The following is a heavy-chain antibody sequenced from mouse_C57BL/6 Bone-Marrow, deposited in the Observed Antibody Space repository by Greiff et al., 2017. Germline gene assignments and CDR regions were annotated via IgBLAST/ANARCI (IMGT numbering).Heavy chain of an antibody. Sequence: VQLQQPGAELVKPGASVKLSCKASGYTFTSYWMHWVKQRPGPGLEWIGMIHPNSGSTNYNEKFKSKATLTVDKSSSTAYMQLCGLTSEDSAVYYCASFGHYVPFAYWGQGTLVTVSA. CDR3: ASFGHYVPFAY. D-gene: IGHD1-2*01. J-gene: IGHJ3*01. CDR1: GYTFTSYW. CDR2: IHPNSGST. V-gene: IGHV1-64*01.